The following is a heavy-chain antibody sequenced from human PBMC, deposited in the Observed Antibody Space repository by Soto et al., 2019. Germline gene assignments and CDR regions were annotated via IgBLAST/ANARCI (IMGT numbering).Heavy chain of an antibody. CDR3: AKRGGVVGGSEHPFFEY. CDR1: GFIFSNYG. CDR2: ISFDGKNR. Sequence: VQLVESGVGVVQLGKALRLSCAAPGFIFSNYGMHWVRQAPGKGLEWVALISFDGKNRNYADSVKGRFTIYRDNPKNTLYLEMNRLRPEDTAFYYCAKRGGVVGGSEHPFFEYWGQGTMVTVSS. J-gene: IGHJ4*02. D-gene: IGHD2-15*01. V-gene: IGHV3-30*18.